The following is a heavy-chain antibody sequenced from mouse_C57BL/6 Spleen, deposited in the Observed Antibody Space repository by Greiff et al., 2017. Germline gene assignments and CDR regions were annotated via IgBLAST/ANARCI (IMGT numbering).Heavy chain of an antibody. CDR2: INYDGSST. V-gene: IGHV5-16*01. J-gene: IGHJ4*01. D-gene: IGHD1-1*01. CDR1: GFTFSDYY. Sequence: DVKLVESEGGLVQPGSSMKLSCTASGFTFSDYYMAWVRQVPEKGLEWVANINYDGSSTYYLDSLKSRFIISRDNAKNILYLQMSSLKSEDTATXYCAREGSVVGSYYAMDYWGQGTSVTVSS. CDR3: AREGSVVGSYYAMDY.